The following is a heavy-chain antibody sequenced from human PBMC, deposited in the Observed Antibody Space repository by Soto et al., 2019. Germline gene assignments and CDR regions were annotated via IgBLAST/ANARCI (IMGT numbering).Heavy chain of an antibody. J-gene: IGHJ6*02. D-gene: IGHD1-7*01. CDR2: INPNSGGT. CDR1: GYTLTELS. Sequence: ASVKVACKVSGYTLTELSMHWVRQAPGQGLKWMGWINPNSGGTNYAQKFQGRVTMTRNTSISTAYMELSSLRSEDTAVYYCASGGRRNWNSYYYGMDVWGQGTTVTVSS. CDR3: ASGGRRNWNSYYYGMDV. V-gene: IGHV1-2*02.